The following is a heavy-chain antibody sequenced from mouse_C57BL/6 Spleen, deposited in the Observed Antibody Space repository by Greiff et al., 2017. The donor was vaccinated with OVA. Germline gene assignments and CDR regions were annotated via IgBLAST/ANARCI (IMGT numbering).Heavy chain of an antibody. J-gene: IGHJ4*01. Sequence: EVQLVESGGGLVKPGGSLKLSCAASGFTFSDYGMHWVRQAPEKGLEWVAYISSGSSTIYYADTVKGRFTISRDNAKNTLFLQMTSLRSEDTAMYYCAKGGSSYWDAMDYWGQGTSVTVSS. V-gene: IGHV5-17*01. CDR2: ISSGSSTI. D-gene: IGHD1-1*01. CDR3: AKGGSSYWDAMDY. CDR1: GFTFSDYG.